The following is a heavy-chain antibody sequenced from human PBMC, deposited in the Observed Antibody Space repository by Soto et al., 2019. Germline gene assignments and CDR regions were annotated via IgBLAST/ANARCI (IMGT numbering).Heavy chain of an antibody. V-gene: IGHV3-23*01. J-gene: IGHJ4*02. D-gene: IGHD2-2*02. Sequence: GGSLRLSCAASGFTFSSYAMSWVRQAPGKGLEWVSAISGSGGSTYYADSVKGRFTISRDNSKNTLYLQMNSLRAEDTAVYYCAKPSTRLGYCSSTSCYTTFDYWGQGTLVTVSS. CDR2: ISGSGGST. CDR1: GFTFSSYA. CDR3: AKPSTRLGYCSSTSCYTTFDY.